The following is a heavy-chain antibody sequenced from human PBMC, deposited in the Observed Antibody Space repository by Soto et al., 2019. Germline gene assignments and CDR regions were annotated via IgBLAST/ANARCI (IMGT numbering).Heavy chain of an antibody. Sequence: QVQLVESGGAVVQPGRSLTLSCAASGFTFSSYGMHWVRQAPGKGLEWVAVISYDGGSKYYLDSVKGRFTISRDNSKNTLYLQTNSLRPEDRAVYYCARDRQWLAYFDYWGQGTLVTVSS. CDR2: ISYDGGSK. CDR3: ARDRQWLAYFDY. CDR1: GFTFSSYG. D-gene: IGHD6-19*01. V-gene: IGHV3-30*03. J-gene: IGHJ4*02.